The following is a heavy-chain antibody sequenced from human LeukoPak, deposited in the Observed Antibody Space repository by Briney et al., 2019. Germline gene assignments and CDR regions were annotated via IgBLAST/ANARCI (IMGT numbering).Heavy chain of an antibody. D-gene: IGHD6-13*01. CDR1: GGSISSGGYS. CDR3: ARADSSSWYVDY. V-gene: IGHV4-30-2*01. CDR2: IYHSGST. Sequence: TLSLTCAVSGGSISSGGYSWSWIRQPPGKGLEWTGYIYHSGSTYYNPSLKSRVTISVDRSKNQFSLKLSSVTAADTAVYYCARADSSSWYVDYWGQGTLVTVSS. J-gene: IGHJ4*02.